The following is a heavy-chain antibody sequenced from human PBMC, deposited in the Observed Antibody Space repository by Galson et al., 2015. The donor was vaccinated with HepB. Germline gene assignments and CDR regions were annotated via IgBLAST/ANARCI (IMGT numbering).Heavy chain of an antibody. V-gene: IGHV1-24*01. CDR2: FGPDDGET. CDR3: ATGGSIVVVPAAGGGYYYGMDV. D-gene: IGHD2-2*01. CDR1: GYTLTELS. Sequence: SVKVSCKVSGYTLTELSMHWVRQAPGKGLEWMGGFGPDDGETIYAQKFQGRVTMTEDTSTDTAYMELSSLRSEDTAVYYCATGGSIVVVPAAGGGYYYGMDVWGQGTTVTVSS. J-gene: IGHJ6*02.